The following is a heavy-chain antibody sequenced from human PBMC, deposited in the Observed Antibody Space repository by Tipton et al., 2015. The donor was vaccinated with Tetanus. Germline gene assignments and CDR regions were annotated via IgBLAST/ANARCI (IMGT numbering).Heavy chain of an antibody. J-gene: IGHJ4*02. D-gene: IGHD1-26*01. CDR2: ITSSSKFI. V-gene: IGHV3-21*06. CDR3: ARDWFSGSNYAELDY. Sequence: SLRLSCTASGFTFGTYTMNWVRQAPGKGLEWVSSITSSSKFIYYADSVKGRFTCSRDNAKTSLYLQMTRLRAEDTAVYYCARDWFSGSNYAELDYWGQGTLVTVSS. CDR1: GFTFGTYT.